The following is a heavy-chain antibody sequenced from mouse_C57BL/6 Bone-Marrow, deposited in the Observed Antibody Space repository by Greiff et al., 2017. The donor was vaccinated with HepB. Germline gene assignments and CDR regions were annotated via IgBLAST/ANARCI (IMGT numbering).Heavy chain of an antibody. D-gene: IGHD1-1*01. CDR1: GYTFTDYE. V-gene: IGHV1-15*01. CDR2: IDPETGGT. Sequence: VKLVESGAELVRPGASVTLSCKASGYTFTDYEMHWVKQTPVHGLEWIGAIDPETGGTAYNQKFKGKAILTADKSSSTAYMELRSLTSEDSAVYYCTRGAVVAGDGWFAYWGQGTLVTVSA. CDR3: TRGAVVAGDGWFAY. J-gene: IGHJ3*01.